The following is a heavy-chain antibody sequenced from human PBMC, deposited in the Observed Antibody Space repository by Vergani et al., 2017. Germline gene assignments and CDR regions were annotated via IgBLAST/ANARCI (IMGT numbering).Heavy chain of an antibody. CDR3: ARAGSYLDSSDAFDI. CDR2: ISSSSSYI. V-gene: IGHV3-21*01. Sequence: EVQLVESGGGLVKPGGSLRLSCAASGFTFSSYSMNWVRQAPGKGLEWVSSISSSSSYIYYADSVKGRVTISRDNAKNSLYLQMNSLRAEDTAVYYCARAGSYLDSSDAFDIWGQGTMVTVSS. CDR1: GFTFSSYS. J-gene: IGHJ3*02. D-gene: IGHD1-14*01.